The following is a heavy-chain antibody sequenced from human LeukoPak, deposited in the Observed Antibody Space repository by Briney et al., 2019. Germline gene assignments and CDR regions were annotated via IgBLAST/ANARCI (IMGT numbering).Heavy chain of an antibody. CDR1: GGSISSYY. CDR3: ARHIVVVPAGIVLFDP. V-gene: IGHV4-59*08. CDR2: IYYSGST. J-gene: IGHJ5*02. D-gene: IGHD2-2*01. Sequence: ETLSLTCTVSGGSISSYYWSWIRQPPGKGLEWIGYIYYSGSTNYNPSLKSRVTISVDTSKNQFSLKLSSVTAADAAVYYCARHIVVVPAGIVLFDPWGQGTLVTVSS.